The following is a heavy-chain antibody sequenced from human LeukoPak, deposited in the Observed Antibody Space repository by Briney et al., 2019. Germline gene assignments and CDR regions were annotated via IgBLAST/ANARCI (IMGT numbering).Heavy chain of an antibody. J-gene: IGHJ4*02. CDR1: GFTVSSNY. D-gene: IGHD6-6*01. CDR3: ARDRVDY. V-gene: IGHV3-66*02. Sequence: GGSLRLSCAASGFTVSSNYMTWVRQAPGRGLEWVSVIYSGGSTYYADSVKGRFTISRDNSKNTLYLQMNSLRTEDTAVYYCARDRVDYWGQGTLVTVSP. CDR2: IYSGGST.